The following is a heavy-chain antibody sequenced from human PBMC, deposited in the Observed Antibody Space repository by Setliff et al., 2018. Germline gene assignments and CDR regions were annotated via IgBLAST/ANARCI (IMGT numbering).Heavy chain of an antibody. CDR3: ARDRRNIVVVAVPLDH. Sequence: ASVKVSCKASSYTFSSYGISWVRQAPGQGLEWMGWISAYNGDTNYAQNLQGRVTMTTDTSTSTAYMELRSLRSDDTAVYYCARDRRNIVVVAVPLDHWGQGTLVTVSS. D-gene: IGHD2-15*01. CDR1: SYTFSSYG. J-gene: IGHJ4*02. V-gene: IGHV1-18*01. CDR2: ISAYNGDT.